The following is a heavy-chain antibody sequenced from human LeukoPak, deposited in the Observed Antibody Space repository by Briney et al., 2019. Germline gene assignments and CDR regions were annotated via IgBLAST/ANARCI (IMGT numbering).Heavy chain of an antibody. CDR1: GGSISSSSYY. J-gene: IGHJ4*02. CDR2: IYYSRST. D-gene: IGHD4-17*01. Sequence: SETLSLTCTVSGGSISSSSYYWGWIRQPPGKGLEWIGSIYYSRSTYYNPSLKSRVTISVDTSKNQFSLKLSSVTAADAAVYYCARDRDYAYWGQGTLVTVSS. V-gene: IGHV4-39*07. CDR3: ARDRDYAY.